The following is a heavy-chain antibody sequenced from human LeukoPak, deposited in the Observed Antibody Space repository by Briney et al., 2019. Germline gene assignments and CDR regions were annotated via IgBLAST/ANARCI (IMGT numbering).Heavy chain of an antibody. Sequence: PSETLSLTCTVSGGSISSGSYYWSWIRQPAGKGLEWIGRIYTSGSTNYNPSLKSRVTISVDTSKNQFSLKLSSVTAADTAVYYCARTTTTFDDWGRGTLVTVSS. CDR3: ARTTTTFDD. D-gene: IGHD4-17*01. CDR1: GGSISSGSYY. CDR2: IYTSGST. J-gene: IGHJ4*02. V-gene: IGHV4-61*02.